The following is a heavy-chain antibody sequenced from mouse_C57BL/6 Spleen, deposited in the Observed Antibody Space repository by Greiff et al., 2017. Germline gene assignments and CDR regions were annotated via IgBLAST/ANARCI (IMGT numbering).Heavy chain of an antibody. CDR2: IHPSDSDA. Sequence: QVQLQQPGAELVQPGASVKVSCKASGYTFTSYWMHWVKQRPGQGLEWLGRIHPSDSDANYTQKFKGKATCKVDKSSRTASMRLSSLTSEDAAVYYCARAGGGAGPEDAMDYWGQGTSVTVSA. D-gene: IGHD3-2*02. CDR1: GYTFTSYW. CDR3: ARAGGGAGPEDAMDY. J-gene: IGHJ4*01. V-gene: IGHV1-74*01.